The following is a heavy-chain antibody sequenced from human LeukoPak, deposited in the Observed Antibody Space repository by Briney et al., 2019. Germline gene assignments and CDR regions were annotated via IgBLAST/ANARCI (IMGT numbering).Heavy chain of an antibody. CDR1: GFTFSSYA. CDR3: ARAPVTSCRGAFCYPFDY. D-gene: IGHD2-15*01. V-gene: IGHV3-23*01. CDR2: ISDNGNT. J-gene: IGHJ4*02. Sequence: GGSLTLSCAASGFTFSSYAMSWVRQAPGTGLELVSVISDNGNTYHADSVKGRFTISRDSTKNTLSLQMNRLRPEDAAVYYCARAPVTSCRGAFCYPFDYWGPGILVTVSS.